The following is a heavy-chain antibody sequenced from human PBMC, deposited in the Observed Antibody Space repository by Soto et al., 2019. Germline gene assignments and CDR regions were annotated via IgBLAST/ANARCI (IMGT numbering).Heavy chain of an antibody. D-gene: IGHD3-10*01. V-gene: IGHV3-15*01. J-gene: IGHJ4*02. CDR1: GFTFSNAW. Sequence: EVQLVESGGGLVKPGGSLRLSCAAYGFTFSNAWMSWVRQAPGKGLEWVGRIKSKTDGGTTDYAAPVKGRFTISRDDSKNTLYLQMNSLKTEDTAVYYCTTDQEGVLWFGEFDDYWGQGTLVTVSS. CDR3: TTDQEGVLWFGEFDDY. CDR2: IKSKTDGGTT.